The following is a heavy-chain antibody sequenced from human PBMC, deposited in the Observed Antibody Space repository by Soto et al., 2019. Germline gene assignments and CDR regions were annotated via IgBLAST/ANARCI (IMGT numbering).Heavy chain of an antibody. V-gene: IGHV4-59*01. D-gene: IGHD3-3*01. CDR1: GGSISSYY. J-gene: IGHJ4*02. CDR3: ARVGLPRTIFGVVIVEYYFDY. CDR2: IYYSGST. Sequence: SETLSLTCTVSGGSISSYYWSWIRQPPGKGLEWIGYIYYSGSTNYNPSLKSRVTISVDTSKNQFSLKLSSVTAADTAVYYCARVGLPRTIFGVVIVEYYFDYWGQGTLVTVSS.